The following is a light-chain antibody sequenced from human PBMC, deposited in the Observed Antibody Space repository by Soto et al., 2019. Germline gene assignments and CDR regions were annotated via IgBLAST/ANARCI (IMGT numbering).Light chain of an antibody. Sequence: DIQMTQSPSSLSASVGDRVSITCRASQSISFYLNWYQQKPGKAHKVLIYAASNLQSGVPSRFSGSGSGTDFTLTISSLQPEDFATYYCHQSYSMPITFGQGTRLEIQ. CDR3: HQSYSMPIT. J-gene: IGKJ5*01. CDR1: QSISFY. V-gene: IGKV1-39*01. CDR2: AAS.